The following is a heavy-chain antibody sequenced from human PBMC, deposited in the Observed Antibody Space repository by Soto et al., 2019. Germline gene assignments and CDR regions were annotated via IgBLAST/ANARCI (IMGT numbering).Heavy chain of an antibody. CDR2: IIPIFGTA. CDR1: GGTFSSYA. D-gene: IGHD3-3*01. CDR3: ARAAVFWSGYYAPYYYYYGMDG. J-gene: IGHJ6*02. V-gene: IGHV1-69*13. Sequence: GASVKVSCKASGGTFSSYAISWVRQAPGQGLEWMGGIIPIFGTANYAQKFQGRVTITADESTSTAYMELSSLRSEDTAVYYCARAAVFWSGYYAPYYYYYGMDGCGQGTTVTV.